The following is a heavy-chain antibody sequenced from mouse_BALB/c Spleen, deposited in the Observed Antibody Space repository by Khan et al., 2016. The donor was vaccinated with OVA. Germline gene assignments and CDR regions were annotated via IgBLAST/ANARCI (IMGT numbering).Heavy chain of an antibody. CDR2: INPSSGHT. V-gene: IGHV1-7*01. Sequence: QVQLQQSGAELAKPGASVKMSCKASGYTFSNYWIHWVKQRPGQGLEWIGYINPSSGHTYYNQTFNDKATLTTDKSSSTAYMQLSSLTSEDSAVYDCSRDRIDYGGQGTTLTVSS. CDR1: GYTFSNYW. CDR3: SRDRIDY. J-gene: IGHJ2*01.